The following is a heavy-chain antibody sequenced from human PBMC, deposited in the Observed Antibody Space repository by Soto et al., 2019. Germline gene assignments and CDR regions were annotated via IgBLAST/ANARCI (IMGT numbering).Heavy chain of an antibody. CDR2: IYYSGST. D-gene: IGHD1-1*01. CDR1: GGSISSYY. CDR3: ARGEPGSPFDP. Sequence: NPSETLSLTCTVSGGSISSYYWSWIRQPPGKGLEWIGYIYYSGSTNYNPSLKSRVTISVDTSKNQFSLKLSSVTAADTAVYYCARGEPGSPFDPWGQGTLVTVSS. J-gene: IGHJ5*02. V-gene: IGHV4-59*01.